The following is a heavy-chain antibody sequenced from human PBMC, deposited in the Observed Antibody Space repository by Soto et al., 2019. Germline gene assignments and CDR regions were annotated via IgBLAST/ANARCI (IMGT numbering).Heavy chain of an antibody. CDR1: GFSLSNAGLG. D-gene: IGHD6-13*01. CDR2: IFSNDEK. V-gene: IGHV2-26*01. J-gene: IGHJ5*02. Sequence: QVTVKESGPVLVKPTEPLTLTCTVSGFSLSNAGLGVSWIRQPPGKALEWLAHIFSNDEKSYSTSLKSRLTISKDTSKSQVVLTMTNIDPVDTATYYCASAYSTSWYWFDPWCQGTLVTVSS. CDR3: ASAYSTSWYWFDP.